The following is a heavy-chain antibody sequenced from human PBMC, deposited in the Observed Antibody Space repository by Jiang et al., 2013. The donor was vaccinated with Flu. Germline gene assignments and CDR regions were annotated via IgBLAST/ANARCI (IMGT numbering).Heavy chain of an antibody. J-gene: IGHJ4*02. CDR1: GDTFSSNA. V-gene: IGHV1-69*06. D-gene: IGHD3-22*01. CDR3: ARGPDTSAYYYFY. CDR2: IIPIFGTS. Sequence: KVSCKASGDTFSSNAISWVRQAPGQALEWMGGIIPIFGTSNYAQKFQGRVTITADKSTSTAYMEVSSLRSEDTAVYYCARGPDTSAYYYFYWGQGTLVTVSS.